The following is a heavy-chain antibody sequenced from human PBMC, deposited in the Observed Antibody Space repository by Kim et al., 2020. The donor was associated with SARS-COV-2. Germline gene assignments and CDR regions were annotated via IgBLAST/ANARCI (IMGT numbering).Heavy chain of an antibody. J-gene: IGHJ6*02. CDR2: ISSSGSTI. Sequence: GGSLRLSCAASGFTFSSYEMNWVRQAPGKGLEWVSYISSSGSTIYYADSVKGRFTISRDNAKNSLYLQMNSLRAEDTAVYYCAREPPPHSSRGVYYYYYGMDVWGQGTTVTVSS. CDR3: AREPPPHSSRGVYYYYYGMDV. D-gene: IGHD6-13*01. V-gene: IGHV3-48*03. CDR1: GFTFSSYE.